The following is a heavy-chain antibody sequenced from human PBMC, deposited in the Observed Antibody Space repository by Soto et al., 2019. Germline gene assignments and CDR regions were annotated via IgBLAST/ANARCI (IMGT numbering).Heavy chain of an antibody. J-gene: IGHJ4*02. D-gene: IGHD3-16*01. CDR2: TRDKTKSYST. V-gene: IGHV3-72*01. Sequence: EVQLVESGGGLVQPGGSLRLSCVASGFTLSDHYIDWVRQAPGKGLEWVGRTRDKTKSYSTEYAASVKGRFTLSRDNSKNSVYLQMDSLKIEDTAVYFCSRAIDYDYWGRGTLVTVSS. CDR3: SRAIDYDY. CDR1: GFTLSDHY.